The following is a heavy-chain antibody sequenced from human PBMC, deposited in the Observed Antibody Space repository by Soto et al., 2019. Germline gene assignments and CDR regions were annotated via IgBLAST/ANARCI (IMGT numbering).Heavy chain of an antibody. CDR3: ARSSGGVYGIIIEGTNWFAP. D-gene: IGHD3-16*01. CDR2: MNPNSGST. J-gene: IGHJ5*02. V-gene: IGHV1-8*01. Sequence: ASVKVSCKASGYTFTSYDINWVRQATGQGLEWMGWMNPNSGSTGYAQKFQGRVTMTRNTSISTAYMELSSLRSEDTAVYYCARSSGGVYGIIIEGTNWFAPGCQGTLVTVSS. CDR1: GYTFTSYD.